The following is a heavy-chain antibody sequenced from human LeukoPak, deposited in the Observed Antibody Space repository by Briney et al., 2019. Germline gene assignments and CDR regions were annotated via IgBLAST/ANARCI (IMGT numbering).Heavy chain of an antibody. CDR1: GFTFSSYA. CDR2: ISGSGGST. J-gene: IGHJ6*02. D-gene: IGHD1-26*01. Sequence: PGGSLRLSCAASGFTFSSYAMSWVRQAPGKGLEWVSAISGSGGSTYYADSVKGRFTISRDNSKNTLYLQMNSLRAEDTAVYYCARAKKLVGARASNYYYYGMDVWGQGTTVTVSS. V-gene: IGHV3-23*01. CDR3: ARAKKLVGARASNYYYYGMDV.